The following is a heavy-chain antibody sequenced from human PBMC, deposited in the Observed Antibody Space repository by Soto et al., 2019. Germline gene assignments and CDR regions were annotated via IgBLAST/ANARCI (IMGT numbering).Heavy chain of an antibody. CDR3: TRANWYSEY. CDR2: IYYNGNT. D-gene: IGHD7-27*01. Sequence: VQLRESGPGLVKPSETLSLTCSVSGGSISNHYWSWIRQPPGKGLEWIGYIYYNGNTNYNPSLKSRVTMSVDTSRNQISLKLTTVTAAYTAVYYCTRANWYSEYWGQGTLVTVSS. CDR1: GGSISNHY. J-gene: IGHJ4*02. V-gene: IGHV4-59*11.